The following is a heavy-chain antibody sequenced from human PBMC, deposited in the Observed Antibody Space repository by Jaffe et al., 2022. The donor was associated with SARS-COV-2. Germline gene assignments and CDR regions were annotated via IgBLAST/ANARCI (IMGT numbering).Heavy chain of an antibody. Sequence: ELQLVESGGGLVKPGRSLRLSCTASGSTFGDYGVAWIRQAPGKGLEWVGFVRSEKYSGTTEYAASVRGRFTVSRDDSKGIAYLQMNSLKIEDTAVYYCAKVQLITLYWYFDVWGRGTLVTVSS. CDR2: VRSEKYSGTT. CDR3: AKVQLITLYWYFDV. V-gene: IGHV3-49*05. D-gene: IGHD3-16*01. J-gene: IGHJ2*01. CDR1: GSTFGDYG.